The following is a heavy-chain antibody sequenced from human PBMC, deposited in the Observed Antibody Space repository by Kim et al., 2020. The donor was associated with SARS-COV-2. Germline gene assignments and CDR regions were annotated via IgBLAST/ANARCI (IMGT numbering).Heavy chain of an antibody. CDR1: GYSFTSYW. Sequence: GESLKISCKGSGYSFTSYWIGWVRQMPGKGLEWMGIIYPGDSDTRYSPSFQGQVTILADKSISTAYLQWSSLKASDTAMYYCARLDDSSGYYPYYFDYWGQGTLVTVSS. CDR2: IYPGDSDT. V-gene: IGHV5-51*01. CDR3: ARLDDSSGYYPYYFDY. J-gene: IGHJ4*02. D-gene: IGHD3-22*01.